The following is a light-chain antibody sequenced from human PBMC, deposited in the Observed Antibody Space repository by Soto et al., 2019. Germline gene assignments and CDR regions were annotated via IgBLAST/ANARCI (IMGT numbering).Light chain of an antibody. CDR3: ATWDDSLNAVL. CDR1: SSNIGAGFD. Sequence: QSVLTQPPSVSGAPGQRVTISCTGSSSNIGAGFDVHWYQQLPGTAPKLLIYSNNLRPSGVPDRFSGSKSGTSASLAISGLQSEDEADYYCATWDDSLNAVLFGGGTKLTVL. V-gene: IGLV1-40*01. CDR2: SNN. J-gene: IGLJ2*01.